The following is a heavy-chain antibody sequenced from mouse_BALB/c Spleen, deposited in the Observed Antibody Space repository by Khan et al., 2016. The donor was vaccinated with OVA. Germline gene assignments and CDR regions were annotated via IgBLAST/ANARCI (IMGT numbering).Heavy chain of an antibody. V-gene: IGHV1S137*01. J-gene: IGHJ2*01. Sequence: QVQLQQPGPELVRPGVSVKISCKGSGYTFTDYSMHWVKQSHAKSLEWIGVISTDSVNTNYNQKFKGKATLTVDKSSSTAYMELARMTSEDSAIYYCGIRDYFDYWGQGTTLTVSS. CDR3: GIRDYFDY. CDR2: ISTDSVNT. CDR1: GYTFTDYS.